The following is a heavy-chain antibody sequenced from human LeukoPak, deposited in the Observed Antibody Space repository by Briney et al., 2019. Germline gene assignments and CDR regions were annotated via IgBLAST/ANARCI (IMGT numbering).Heavy chain of an antibody. V-gene: IGHV3-49*03. CDR1: GFTFGDYA. D-gene: IGHD5-24*01. J-gene: IGHJ4*02. CDR3: TTVSLTHSSRDGYNYRGYRAFHFDY. Sequence: QPGRSLRLSCTASGFTFGDYAMSWFRQAPGKGLEWVGFIRSKAYGGTTEYAASVKGRFTISRDDSKNTLYLQMNSLETEDTAVYYCTTVSLTHSSRDGYNYRGYRAFHFDYWGQGTLVTVSS. CDR2: IRSKAYGGTT.